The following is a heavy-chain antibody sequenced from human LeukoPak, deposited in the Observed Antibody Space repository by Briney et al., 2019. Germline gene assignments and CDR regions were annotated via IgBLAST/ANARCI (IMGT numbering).Heavy chain of an antibody. J-gene: IGHJ4*02. V-gene: IGHV3-74*01. D-gene: IGHD5-18*01. CDR1: GFTFSNYW. CDR3: ANDLGWIQLNLG. CDR2: LNADGNSI. Sequence: GGSLRLSCAASGFTFSNYWMHWVRQAPGKGLVWVSRLNADGNSITYADSVRGRFTISRDNAKNTVHLQMNSLRVEDTAIYFCANDLGWIQLNLGRGQGTLVTVSS.